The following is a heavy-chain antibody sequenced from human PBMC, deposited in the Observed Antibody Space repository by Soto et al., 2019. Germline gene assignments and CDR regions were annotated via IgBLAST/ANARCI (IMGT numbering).Heavy chain of an antibody. CDR2: IYYSGST. CDR3: ASGPLVEMATIPY. V-gene: IGHV4-39*01. Sequence: SETLSLTCTVSGGSISSSSYYWGWIRQPPGKGLEWIGSIYYSGSTYYNPSLKSRVTISVDTSKNQFSLKLGFVTAADTAVYYCASGPLVEMATIPYWGQGTLVTVSS. CDR1: GGSISSSSYY. D-gene: IGHD5-12*01. J-gene: IGHJ4*02.